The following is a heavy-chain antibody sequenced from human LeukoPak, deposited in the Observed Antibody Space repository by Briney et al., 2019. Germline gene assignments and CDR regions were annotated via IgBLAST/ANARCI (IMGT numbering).Heavy chain of an antibody. V-gene: IGHV4-59*01. D-gene: IGHD2-2*01. CDR1: GGSISSYY. Sequence: SETLSLTCTVSGGSISSYYWSWIRQPPGKGLEWIGYIYYSGSTNYNPSLKSRVTISVDTSKNQFSLKLSSVTAADTAVYYCARDRVPEDIVVVPAAMRPSGYYYYYGMDVWGKGTTVTVSS. J-gene: IGHJ6*04. CDR2: IYYSGST. CDR3: ARDRVPEDIVVVPAAMRPSGYYYYYGMDV.